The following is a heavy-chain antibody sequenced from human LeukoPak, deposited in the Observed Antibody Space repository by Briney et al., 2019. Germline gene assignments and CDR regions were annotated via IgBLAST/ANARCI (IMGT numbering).Heavy chain of an antibody. CDR3: ARVTVPIGAFDI. J-gene: IGHJ3*02. Sequence: PGGSLRLSCEPSGFSFSTYSMNWVRQAPGKGLEWVSLISGSGGSTYYADSVKGRFTISRDNSKNTLYLQMNSLRAEVTAVYYCARVTVPIGAFDIWGQGTMVTVSS. V-gene: IGHV3-23*01. D-gene: IGHD4-17*01. CDR1: GFSFSTYS. CDR2: ISGSGGST.